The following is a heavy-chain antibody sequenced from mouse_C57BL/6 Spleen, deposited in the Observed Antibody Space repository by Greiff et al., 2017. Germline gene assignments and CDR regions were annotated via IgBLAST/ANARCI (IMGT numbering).Heavy chain of an antibody. CDR3: ARRAYGNYFDY. CDR2: IYPGDGDT. J-gene: IGHJ2*01. CDR1: GYAFSSSW. D-gene: IGHD2-1*01. V-gene: IGHV1-82*01. Sequence: QVQLQQSGPELVKPGASVKISCKASGYAFSSSWMNWVKQRPGKGLEWIGRIYPGDGDTNYNGKFKGKATLTADKSSSTAYMQLSSLTSEDSAVYFCARRAYGNYFDYWGQGTTLTVSS.